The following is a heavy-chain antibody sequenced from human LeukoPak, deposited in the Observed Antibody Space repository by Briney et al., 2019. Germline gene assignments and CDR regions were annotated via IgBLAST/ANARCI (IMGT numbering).Heavy chain of an antibody. CDR3: ARDLSGSFDY. Sequence: GASVKVSCKTSGGTFSSYAISWVRQAPGQGLEWMGGIIPIFGPANYAQKFQGRVTITADESTSTAYMELSSLRSEDTAVYYCARDLSGSFDYWGQGTLVTVSS. J-gene: IGHJ4*02. CDR2: IIPIFGPA. D-gene: IGHD1-26*01. CDR1: GGTFSSYA. V-gene: IGHV1-69*13.